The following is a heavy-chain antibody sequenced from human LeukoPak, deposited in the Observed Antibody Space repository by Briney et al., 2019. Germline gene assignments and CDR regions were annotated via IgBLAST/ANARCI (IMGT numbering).Heavy chain of an antibody. Sequence: HPSETLSLTCTVSGGSISSYYWSWIRQPPGKGLEWIGYIYYSGGTNYNPSLKSRVTISVDTSKNQFSLKLSSVTAADTAVYYCASFASSSGSYYVFDYWGQGTLVTVSS. D-gene: IGHD1-26*01. CDR1: GGSISSYY. V-gene: IGHV4-59*08. CDR3: ASFASSSGSYYVFDY. J-gene: IGHJ4*02. CDR2: IYYSGGT.